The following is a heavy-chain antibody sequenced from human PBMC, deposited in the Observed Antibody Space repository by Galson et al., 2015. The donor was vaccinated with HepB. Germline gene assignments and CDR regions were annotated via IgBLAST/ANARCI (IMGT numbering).Heavy chain of an antibody. V-gene: IGHV5-51*01. Sequence: QSGAEVKKPGESLKISCKGSGYSFTSYWIGWVRQMPGKGLEWVAIIYPGDSDIRYSPSFQSQVTISADKSISTAYLQWSSLKASDTAMYYCARGRGYCISTSCYEFDSWGQGTLVTVSS. CDR2: IYPGDSDI. J-gene: IGHJ4*02. D-gene: IGHD2-2*01. CDR1: GYSFTSYW. CDR3: ARGRGYCISTSCYEFDS.